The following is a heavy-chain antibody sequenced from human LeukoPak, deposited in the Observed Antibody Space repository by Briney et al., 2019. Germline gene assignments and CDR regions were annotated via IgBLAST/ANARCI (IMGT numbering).Heavy chain of an antibody. CDR3: ARARLNYYYDSSGYYQLTDGRIGAFDI. Sequence: PGGSLRLPCVASGFTFSRYAMHWVRQAPGKGLEWVAFIQYDGSNKYYADSVKGRFTISRDNSKNTLYLQMNSLRAEDTAVYYCARARLNYYYDSSGYYQLTDGRIGAFDIWGQGTMVTVSS. V-gene: IGHV3-30*02. D-gene: IGHD3-22*01. CDR2: IQYDGSNK. CDR1: GFTFSRYA. J-gene: IGHJ3*02.